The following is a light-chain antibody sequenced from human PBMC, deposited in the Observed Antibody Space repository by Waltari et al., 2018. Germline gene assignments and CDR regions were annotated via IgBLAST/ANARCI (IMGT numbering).Light chain of an antibody. V-gene: IGLV2-14*03. CDR3: SSYTSSSTL. J-gene: IGLJ3*02. CDR1: SSDVGGYNY. CDR2: DVS. Sequence: QSALTQPASVSGSPGQSITISCTGTSSDVGGYNYVSWYQQHPGKAPKLMIYDVSNRPSVVSHRFSGSKSGNTASLTISGLQAEDEADYYCSSYTSSSTLFGGGTKLTVL.